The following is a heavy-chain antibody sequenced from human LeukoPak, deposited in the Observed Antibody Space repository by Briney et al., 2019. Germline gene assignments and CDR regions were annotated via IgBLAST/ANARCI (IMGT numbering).Heavy chain of an antibody. CDR3: AKDNPAHFYYYGMDV. CDR1: GFTFRNYA. CDR2: ISGSGGST. J-gene: IGHJ6*02. D-gene: IGHD1-14*01. V-gene: IGHV3-23*01. Sequence: GGSLRLSCVASGFTFRNYAMNWVRQAPGKGLEWVSAISGSGGSTYYADSVKGRFTISRDNSKNTLYLQMNSLRAEDTAVYYCAKDNPAHFYYYGMDVWGQGTTVTVSS.